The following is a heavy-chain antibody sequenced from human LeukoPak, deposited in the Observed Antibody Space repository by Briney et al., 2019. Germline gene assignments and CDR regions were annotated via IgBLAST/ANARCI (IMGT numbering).Heavy chain of an antibody. CDR1: GYSISSGFY. J-gene: IGHJ4*02. Sequence: SETLSLTCAVSGYSISSGFYWGWIRRPPGKGLEWIGSIYHSGSTYYNPPLKSRVTISVDMSKNQFSLKLSSVTAADTAMYYCARQGPYCGGDCSNYLDFWGQGTLVTVSS. V-gene: IGHV4-38-2*01. D-gene: IGHD2-21*01. CDR2: IYHSGST. CDR3: ARQGPYCGGDCSNYLDF.